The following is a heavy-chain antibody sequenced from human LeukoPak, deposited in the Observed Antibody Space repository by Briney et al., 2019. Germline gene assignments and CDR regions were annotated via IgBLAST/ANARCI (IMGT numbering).Heavy chain of an antibody. CDR1: GDSISSGDYY. Sequence: SETLSLTCTVSGDSISSGDYYWSWIRQPAGKGLEWIGRISSSGSTNYNPSLKSRVTISVDTSKNQFSLKLSSVTAADTAVYYCARATKRYSYGSRHYYYYYYMDVWGKGTTVTVSS. CDR2: ISSSGST. J-gene: IGHJ6*03. D-gene: IGHD5-18*01. V-gene: IGHV4-61*02. CDR3: ARATKRYSYGSRHYYYYYYMDV.